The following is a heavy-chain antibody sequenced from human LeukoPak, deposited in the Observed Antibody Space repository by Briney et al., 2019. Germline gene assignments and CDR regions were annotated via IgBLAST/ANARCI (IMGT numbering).Heavy chain of an antibody. V-gene: IGHV3-49*04. CDR1: GFTFSDYA. J-gene: IGHJ5*02. CDR3: TTYGDYEGLSDH. CDR2: IRNKAYGGTT. Sequence: GGSLRLSCTASGFTFSDYAMSWVRQAPGKGLEWVGFIRNKAYGGTTEYAASVKGRFIISKDDSKNIAYLQMNSLKTEDTAVYYCTTYGDYEGLSDHWGQGTLVTVSS. D-gene: IGHD4-17*01.